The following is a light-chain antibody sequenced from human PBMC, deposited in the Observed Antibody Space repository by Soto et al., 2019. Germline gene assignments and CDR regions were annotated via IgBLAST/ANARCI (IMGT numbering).Light chain of an antibody. Sequence: DIQMTQSPSTLSASVGDRVTITCRASQSISPWLAWYQQKPGKAPKLLIYKASILESGVPSRFSGSRSGTEGTLTISSLQPEDFATYYRQHYNSYPITFGQGTRLEIK. CDR2: KAS. V-gene: IGKV1-5*03. CDR3: QHYNSYPIT. J-gene: IGKJ5*01. CDR1: QSISPW.